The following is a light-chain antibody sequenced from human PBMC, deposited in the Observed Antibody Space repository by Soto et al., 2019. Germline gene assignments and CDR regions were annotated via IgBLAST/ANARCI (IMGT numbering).Light chain of an antibody. CDR3: QQYGTSPRT. CDR2: HAS. V-gene: IGKV3-20*01. J-gene: IGKJ1*01. Sequence: EIVLTQSPGTLSLSPGERATLSCRASQCVTSRYLAWYQQMPGQAPRLLIYHASTRATGIPDRFSGSGSGTDFTLTISRLEPEDFAVYYCQQYGTSPRTFGQGTKVDIK. CDR1: QCVTSRY.